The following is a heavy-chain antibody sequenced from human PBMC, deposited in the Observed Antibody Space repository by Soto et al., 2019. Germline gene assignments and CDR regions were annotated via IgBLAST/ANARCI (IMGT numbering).Heavy chain of an antibody. J-gene: IGHJ4*02. CDR2: ISAYNGNT. CDR3: ARDSPPVDY. V-gene: IGHV1-18*01. Sequence: QVQLVQSGAEVKKPGASVKVSCKASGYTFTSYGISWVRQAPGQGLEWMGWISAYNGNTNYAQKLQGRGTMTTDTGTSTAYIEPRTVRCVDTAVYYCARDSPPVDYWCQGTPVTVST. CDR1: GYTFTSYG.